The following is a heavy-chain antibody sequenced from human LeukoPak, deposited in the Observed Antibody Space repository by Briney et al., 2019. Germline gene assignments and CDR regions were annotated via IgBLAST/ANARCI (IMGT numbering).Heavy chain of an antibody. CDR1: GGSFSGYY. V-gene: IGHV4-34*01. CDR3: ARGRGDYYDSSGYSDFDY. Sequence: TASETLSLTCAVYGGSFSGYYWSWIRQPPGKGLEWIGEINHSGSTNYNPSLKSRVTISVDTSKNQFSLKLSSVTAADTAVYYCARGRGDYYDSSGYSDFDYWGQGTLVTVSS. CDR2: INHSGST. J-gene: IGHJ4*02. D-gene: IGHD3-22*01.